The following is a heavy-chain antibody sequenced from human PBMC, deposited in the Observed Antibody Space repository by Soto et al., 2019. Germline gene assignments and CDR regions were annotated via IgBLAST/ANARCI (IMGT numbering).Heavy chain of an antibody. CDR1: GYTFTNYG. J-gene: IGHJ3*02. D-gene: IGHD3-22*01. CDR3: ASDLSYSLDSSDRPGAFDI. CDR2: ISAYNGDT. Sequence: QVQLVQSGAEVKKPGASVKVSCKASGYTFTNYGISWVRQAPGQGLEWMGWISAYNGDTNYAQKLQGRVTMTTDTSTSTAYMELRSLRSDDTAVYYCASDLSYSLDSSDRPGAFDIWGRGTMVTVSS. V-gene: IGHV1-18*04.